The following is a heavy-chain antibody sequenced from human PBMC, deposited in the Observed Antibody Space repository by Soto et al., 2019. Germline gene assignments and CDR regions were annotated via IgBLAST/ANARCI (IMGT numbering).Heavy chain of an antibody. CDR3: ARGEPYIGRIFDD. CDR2: TYYRSKWYY. D-gene: IGHD1-26*01. Sequence: SQTLSLTCAITGDSVSSNSAGWSWVRQSPSRGLEWLGRTYYRSKWYYEYAVSVRGRITINPDTSKNQYSLQLNSVTPEDTAVYFCARGEPYIGRIFDDCGQATLVTVCS. J-gene: IGHJ4*01. CDR1: GDSVSSNSAG. V-gene: IGHV6-1*01.